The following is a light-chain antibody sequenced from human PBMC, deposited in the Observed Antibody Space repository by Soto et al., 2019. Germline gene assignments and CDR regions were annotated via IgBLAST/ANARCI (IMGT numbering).Light chain of an antibody. V-gene: IGLV2-8*01. CDR3: SSYAGTNTRYL. CDR2: EVS. J-gene: IGLJ1*01. Sequence: QSALTQPPSASGYPGQSVTISCTGKNSDVGSYNYVSWYQQHPGKAPKLMIFEVSKRPSGVPDRFSGSKSGNTASLTVSGLQAEDEADYYCSSYAGTNTRYLFGTGTKLTVL. CDR1: NSDVGSYNY.